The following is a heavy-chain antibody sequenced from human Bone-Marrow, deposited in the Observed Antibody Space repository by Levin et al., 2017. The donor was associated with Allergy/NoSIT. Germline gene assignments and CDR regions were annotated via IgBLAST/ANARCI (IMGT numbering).Heavy chain of an antibody. D-gene: IGHD4-11*01. Sequence: GESLKISCAASGFTISSCWMHWVRQAPGKGLVWVSRINGDGGTTYYADSVKGRFTISRDNAKNTLYLQMNSLRAEDTAVYYCARFSSGNSDYVSSDYWGQGTLVTVSS. CDR1: GFTISSCW. J-gene: IGHJ4*02. CDR3: ARFSSGNSDYVSSDY. CDR2: INGDGGTT. V-gene: IGHV3-74*01.